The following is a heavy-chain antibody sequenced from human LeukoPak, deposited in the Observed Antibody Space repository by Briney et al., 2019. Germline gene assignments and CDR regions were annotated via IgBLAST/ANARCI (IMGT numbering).Heavy chain of an antibody. CDR3: ARDSRNYDFWSGPDY. J-gene: IGHJ4*02. CDR2: ISAYNGNT. V-gene: IGHV1-18*01. D-gene: IGHD3-3*01. Sequence: ASVKVSCKASGYTFTSYGISWVRQAPGQGLEWMGWISAYNGNTNYAQKLQGRVTMTTDTSTSTAYTELRSLRSDDTAVYYCARDSRNYDFWSGPDYWGQGTLVTVSS. CDR1: GYTFTSYG.